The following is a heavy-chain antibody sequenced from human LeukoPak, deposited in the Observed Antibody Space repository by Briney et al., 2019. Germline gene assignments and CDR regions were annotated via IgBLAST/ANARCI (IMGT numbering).Heavy chain of an antibody. V-gene: IGHV4-34*01. CDR1: GGSFSGYY. Sequence: PSETLSLTCAVYGGSFSGYYWSWIRQPPGKGLEWIGEINHSGSTNYNPSLKSRVTISVDTSKNQFSLKLSSVTAADTAVYYCARLAFDIWGQGTMVTGSS. CDR3: ARLAFDI. J-gene: IGHJ3*02. CDR2: INHSGST.